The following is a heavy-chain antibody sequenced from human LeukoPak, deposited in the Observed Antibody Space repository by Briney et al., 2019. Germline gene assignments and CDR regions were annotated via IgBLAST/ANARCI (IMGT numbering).Heavy chain of an antibody. CDR2: ISYDGNSK. J-gene: IGHJ4*02. CDR1: GFTFSNYA. Sequence: PGRSLRLSCAASGFTFSNYAMHWVRQAPGKGLEWVATISYDGNSKYYADSVKGRFTISRDNSKNTLYLQMNSLRAEDTAIYYCARGRNLVALSGYFDYWGQGTLVTVSS. V-gene: IGHV3-30-3*01. CDR3: ARGRNLVALSGYFDY. D-gene: IGHD5-12*01.